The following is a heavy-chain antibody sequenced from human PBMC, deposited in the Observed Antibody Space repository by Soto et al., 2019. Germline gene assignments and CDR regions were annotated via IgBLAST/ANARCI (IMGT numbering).Heavy chain of an antibody. CDR1: GGSISSSSYY. Sequence: PSETLSLTCSVSGGSISSSSYYWGWIRQPPGRGLEWIGSIYYSGSTYYNPSLKSRVTISVDTSKNQFSLKLNSVTAADTAEYYCARAPRYGDYCFDTWGQGNLVTVSS. CDR2: IYYSGST. V-gene: IGHV4-39*01. CDR3: ARAPRYGDYCFDT. J-gene: IGHJ5*02. D-gene: IGHD4-17*01.